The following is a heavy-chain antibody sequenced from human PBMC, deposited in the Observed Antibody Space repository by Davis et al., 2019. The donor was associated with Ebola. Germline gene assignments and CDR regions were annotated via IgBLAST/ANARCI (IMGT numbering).Heavy chain of an antibody. CDR3: AKDLIILVPAAPEYGMDV. Sequence: GGSLRLSCAASGFTFSSYAMHWVRQAPGKGLEWVAVISYDGSNKYYADSVKGRFTISRDNSKNTLYLQMNSLRAEDTAVYYCAKDLIILVPAAPEYGMDVWGQGTTVTVSS. CDR1: GFTFSSYA. CDR2: ISYDGSNK. V-gene: IGHV3-30*04. J-gene: IGHJ6*02. D-gene: IGHD2-2*01.